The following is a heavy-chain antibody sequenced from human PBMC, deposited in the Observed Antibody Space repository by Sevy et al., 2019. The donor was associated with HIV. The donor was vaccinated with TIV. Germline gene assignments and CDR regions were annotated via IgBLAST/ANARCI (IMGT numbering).Heavy chain of an antibody. D-gene: IGHD3-16*01. Sequence: GGSLRLSCAGSGFTVNVYSMNWVRQAPGKGLEWISYISHDSTSIYYADSVKGRFTISRDDAKNSVYLQMNSLRDEDTAVYYCARDYPNWASSPWGQGTLVTVSS. J-gene: IGHJ5*02. CDR3: ARDYPNWASSP. CDR1: GFTVNVYS. CDR2: ISHDSTSI. V-gene: IGHV3-48*02.